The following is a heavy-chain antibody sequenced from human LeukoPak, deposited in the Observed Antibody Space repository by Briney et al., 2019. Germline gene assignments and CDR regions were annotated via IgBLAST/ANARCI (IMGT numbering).Heavy chain of an antibody. J-gene: IGHJ4*02. CDR3: AKDHTIRSFDS. D-gene: IGHD1-14*01. V-gene: IGHV1-2*02. CDR1: GYTFTSYG. Sequence: ASMKVSCKASGYTFTSYGITWVRQAPGQGLEWMGWINPNSGGTNYAQKFQGRVTMTRDRSISTAYMELSRLGSDDTAVYYCAKDHTIRSFDSWGQGTLVTVSS. CDR2: INPNSGGT.